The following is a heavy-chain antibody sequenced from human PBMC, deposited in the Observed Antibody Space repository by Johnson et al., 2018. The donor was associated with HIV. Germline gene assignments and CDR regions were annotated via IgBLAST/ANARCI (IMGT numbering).Heavy chain of an antibody. CDR3: ARGRSLRSVAGDDAFDI. V-gene: IGHV3-66*03. Sequence: VQLVESGGGLIQPGGSLRLSCAASGFTVSSNYMSWVRQAPGKGLEWVSVIYSGDRKYSAVSVKGRFTISRDSSKNTLFLQMNSLRAEDTAVYYCARGRSLRSVAGDDAFDIWGQGTMVTVSS. J-gene: IGHJ3*02. D-gene: IGHD6-19*01. CDR1: GFTVSSNY. CDR2: IYSGDRK.